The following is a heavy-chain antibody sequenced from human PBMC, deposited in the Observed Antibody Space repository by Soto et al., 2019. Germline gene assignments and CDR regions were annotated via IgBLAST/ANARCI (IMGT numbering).Heavy chain of an antibody. V-gene: IGHV3-53*01. CDR2: IYSGGST. Sequence: GGSLRLSCAASGVTVSSNYMSWVRQAPGKGLEWVSVIYSGGSTYCADSVKGRFTISRDNSKNTLYLQMNSLRAEDPAVYYCARDGHYRMDVWGQGTTVTVSS. J-gene: IGHJ6*02. CDR3: ARDGHYRMDV. CDR1: GVTVSSNY.